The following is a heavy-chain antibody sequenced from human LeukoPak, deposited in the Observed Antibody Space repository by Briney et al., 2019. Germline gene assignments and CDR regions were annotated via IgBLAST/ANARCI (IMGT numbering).Heavy chain of an antibody. Sequence: GASVKVSCKASGYTFTSYGISWVRQAPGQGLEWMGWISAYNGNTNYAQKLQGRFTMTTDTSTSTAYMELRSLRSDDTAVYYCARARGGLRLGESYYFDYWGQGTLVTVSS. CDR3: ARARGGLRLGESYYFDY. CDR1: GYTFTSYG. D-gene: IGHD3-16*01. V-gene: IGHV1-18*01. J-gene: IGHJ4*02. CDR2: ISAYNGNT.